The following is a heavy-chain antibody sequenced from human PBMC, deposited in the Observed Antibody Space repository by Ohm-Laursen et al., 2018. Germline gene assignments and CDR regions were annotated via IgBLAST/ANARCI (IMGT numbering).Heavy chain of an antibody. D-gene: IGHD1-26*01. V-gene: IGHV1-69*06. CDR3: ARAKWELLTAGFDY. CDR2: IIPIFGTA. CDR1: GGTFSSYA. J-gene: IGHJ4*02. Sequence: SSVKVSCKASGGTFSSYAISWVRQAPGQGLEWMGGIIPIFGTANYAQKFQGRVTITADKSTSTAYMELSSLRSEDTAVYYCARAKWELLTAGFDYWGQGTLVTVSS.